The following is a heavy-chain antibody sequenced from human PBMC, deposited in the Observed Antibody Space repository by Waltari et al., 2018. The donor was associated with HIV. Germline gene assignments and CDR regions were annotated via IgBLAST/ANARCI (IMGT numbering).Heavy chain of an antibody. V-gene: IGHV1-69*04. CDR3: ARYPRLNSYHNDYGMDV. D-gene: IGHD5-18*01. Sequence: QVQLVQSGAEVKKPGSSVKVSCKASGGTFSSYAISWVRQAPGQGLEWMGRIIPSLGIANYAQKFQGRVTITADKSTSTAYMELSSLRSEDTAVYYCARYPRLNSYHNDYGMDVWGQGTTVTVSS. CDR1: GGTFSSYA. J-gene: IGHJ6*02. CDR2: IIPSLGIA.